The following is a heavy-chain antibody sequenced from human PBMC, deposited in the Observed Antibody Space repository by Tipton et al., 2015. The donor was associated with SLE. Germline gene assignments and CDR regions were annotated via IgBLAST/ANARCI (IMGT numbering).Heavy chain of an antibody. CDR3: ASLSLRLNWFDP. D-gene: IGHD4-11*01. CDR2: ISYSGST. CDR1: GGSISSGDYY. J-gene: IGHJ5*02. Sequence: TLSLTCTVSGGSISSGDYYWSWIRQPPGKGLEWIGYISYSGSTYYNPSLKSRVTISLDTSRNQFSLNLNSVTAADTAVYFCASLSLRLNWFDPWGQGILVTVSS. V-gene: IGHV4-30-4*01.